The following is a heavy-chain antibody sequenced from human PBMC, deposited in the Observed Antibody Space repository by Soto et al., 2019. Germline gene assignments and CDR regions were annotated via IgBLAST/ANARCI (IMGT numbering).Heavy chain of an antibody. V-gene: IGHV3-33*01. Sequence: GGSLRLSCAASGFTFNAYGMHWVRQAPGKGLDWVAGIWYDGSNKYYADSVKGRFSISKDFSKNTLFLQMNSLRAEDTAVYYCAREMGYCSGDSCYFDYWGHGILVTVSS. J-gene: IGHJ4*01. CDR3: AREMGYCSGDSCYFDY. CDR2: IWYDGSNK. D-gene: IGHD2-15*01. CDR1: GFTFNAYG.